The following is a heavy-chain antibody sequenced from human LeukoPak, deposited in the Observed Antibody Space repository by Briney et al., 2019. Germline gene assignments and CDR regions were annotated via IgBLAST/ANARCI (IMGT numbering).Heavy chain of an antibody. CDR3: ARDNNGPDY. D-gene: IGHD2-8*01. CDR2: IKQDDSEI. V-gene: IGHV3-7*01. CDR1: GFTFSTHW. J-gene: IGHJ4*02. Sequence: EGSLRLSCAASGFTFSTHWMTWVRQAPGKGLEWVANIKQDDSEIYYVDSVKGRFTISRDNAKNSLYLQMNSLRAEDTAVYYCARDNNGPDYWGQGTLVTVSS.